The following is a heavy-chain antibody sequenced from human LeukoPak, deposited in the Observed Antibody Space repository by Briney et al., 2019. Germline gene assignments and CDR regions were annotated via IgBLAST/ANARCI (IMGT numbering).Heavy chain of an antibody. V-gene: IGHV3-23*01. J-gene: IGHJ4*02. CDR1: GFTFSSYA. CDR2: ISGSGDTT. D-gene: IGHD2-21*02. CDR3: AKGGDPRAFDY. Sequence: GGSLRLSCAASGFTFSSYAMSWVRQAPGKGLGWVSAISGSGDTTYYADSVKGRFTISRDKSKNTLYLQMNSLRAEDTAVYYCAKGGDPRAFDYWGQGTLVTVSS.